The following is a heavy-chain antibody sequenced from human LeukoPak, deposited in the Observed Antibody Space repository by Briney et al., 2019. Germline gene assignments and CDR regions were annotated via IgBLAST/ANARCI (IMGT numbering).Heavy chain of an antibody. CDR2: IIPIFGTA. V-gene: IGHV1-69*13. D-gene: IGHD3-22*01. CDR3: AKTGSYHDSSGYGYGYFDY. Sequence: SVKVSCKASGGTFSSYATSWVRQAPGQGLEWMGGIIPIFGTANYAQKFQGRVTITADESTSTAYMELSSLRSEDTAVYYCAKTGSYHDSSGYGYGYFDYWGQGTLVTVSS. J-gene: IGHJ4*02. CDR1: GGTFSSYA.